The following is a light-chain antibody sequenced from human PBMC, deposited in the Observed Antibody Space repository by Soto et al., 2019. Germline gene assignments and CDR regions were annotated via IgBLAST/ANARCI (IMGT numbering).Light chain of an antibody. J-gene: IGKJ1*01. Sequence: DFQMTQSPSTLSASVGDRVTITCRASQSIDKWLAWYQQKPGKAPKLLIYKASILQSGVPSRFSGSGSGTEFTLTISSLQPDDVGSYFCQQYNRFSWTFGQGTKVEIK. CDR2: KAS. CDR1: QSIDKW. CDR3: QQYNRFSWT. V-gene: IGKV1-5*03.